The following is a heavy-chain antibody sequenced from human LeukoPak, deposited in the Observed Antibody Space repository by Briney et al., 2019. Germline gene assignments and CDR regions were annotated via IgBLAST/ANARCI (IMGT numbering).Heavy chain of an antibody. V-gene: IGHV4-34*01. CDR1: GGSFSGYY. CDR3: ARGVGATLLFDY. J-gene: IGHJ4*02. D-gene: IGHD1-26*01. Sequence: SETLSLTCAVYGGSFSGYYWSWIRQPPGKGLEWIGEINHSGSTNYNLSLKSRVTISVDTSKNQFSLKLSSVTAADTAVYYCARGVGATLLFDYWGQGTLVTVFS. CDR2: INHSGST.